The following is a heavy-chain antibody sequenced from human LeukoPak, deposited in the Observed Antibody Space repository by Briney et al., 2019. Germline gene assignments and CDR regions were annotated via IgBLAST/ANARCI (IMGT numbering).Heavy chain of an antibody. J-gene: IGHJ4*02. CDR3: ARHVIWTPHYFDY. CDR2: IYYSGST. V-gene: IGHV4-59*08. Sequence: SETLSLTCTVSGGSISSYYWSWIRQPPGKGLEWIGYIYYSGSTNYNPSLKSRVTISVDTSKNQFSLKLSSATAADTAVYYCARHVIWTPHYFDYWGQGTLVTVSS. CDR1: GGSISSYY. D-gene: IGHD3-16*02.